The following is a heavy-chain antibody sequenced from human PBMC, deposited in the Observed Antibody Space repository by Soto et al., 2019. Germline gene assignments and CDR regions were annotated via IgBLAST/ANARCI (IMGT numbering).Heavy chain of an antibody. CDR1: GGTFSSYA. J-gene: IGHJ6*02. D-gene: IGHD2-2*01. Sequence: QVQLVQSGAEVKKPGSSVKVSCKASGGTFSSYAIRWVRQAPGQGLEWMGGIIPISGTANYAQKFQGRVTITADESTSTAYIELSSLRSEDTAVYYCARSQGSSTSLEIYYYYYYGMDGGGQGTTVTVSS. V-gene: IGHV1-69*01. CDR2: IIPISGTA. CDR3: ARSQGSSTSLEIYYYYYYGMDG.